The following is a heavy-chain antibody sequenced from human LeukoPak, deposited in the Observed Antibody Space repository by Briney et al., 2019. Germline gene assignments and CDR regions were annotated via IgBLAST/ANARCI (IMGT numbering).Heavy chain of an antibody. V-gene: IGHV3-30*02. CDR1: GLTFSSYG. CDR3: AKACEHYFDY. Sequence: GGSLRLSCASSGLTFSSYGMHWVRKAPGKGLEWVAFIRYDGSNKYYAVSVKGRFTISRDNSKNTLYLQMNSLRAEDTAVYCCAKACEHYFDYRGQGTLVTVSS. CDR2: IRYDGSNK. J-gene: IGHJ4*02.